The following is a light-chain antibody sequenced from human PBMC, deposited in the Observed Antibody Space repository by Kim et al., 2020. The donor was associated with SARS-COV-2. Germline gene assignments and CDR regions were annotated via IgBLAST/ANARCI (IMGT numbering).Light chain of an antibody. CDR1: SSKIGSNT. J-gene: IGLJ1*01. CDR3: AVWDESLRGRL. V-gene: IGLV1-44*01. Sequence: QSVLTQPPSASGTPGQRVTISCSGSSSKIGSNTVNWYQQLPGTAPKLLIYSDYQRASGVPDRFSGSRSGTSASLAISGLLSEDEADYYCAVWDESLRGRLFGTGTKVTVL. CDR2: SDY.